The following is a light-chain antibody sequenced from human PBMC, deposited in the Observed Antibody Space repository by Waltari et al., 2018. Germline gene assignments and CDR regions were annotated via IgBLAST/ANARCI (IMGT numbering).Light chain of an antibody. CDR1: SSDIGSYKS. CDR2: EVD. V-gene: IGLV2-8*01. J-gene: IGLJ2*01. Sequence: QSALTQPPSASGSPGQTVIISCTGTSSDIGSYKSVSWCQQIPGRAPALIIYEVDRRPPGVPDRFSGSKSGNTASLTVSGLQTEDEGDYYCSSYAGSNKLIFGGVTKLTVL. CDR3: SSYAGSNKLI.